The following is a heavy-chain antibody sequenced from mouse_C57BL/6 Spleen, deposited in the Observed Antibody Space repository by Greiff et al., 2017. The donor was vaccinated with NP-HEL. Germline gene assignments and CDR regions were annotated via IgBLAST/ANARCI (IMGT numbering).Heavy chain of an antibody. D-gene: IGHD1-1*01. J-gene: IGHJ4*01. CDR3: ARSPGSSYYYAMDY. CDR1: GYTFTDYY. Sequence: QVHVKQSGAELVRPGASVKLSCKASGYTFTDYYINWVKQRPGQGLEWIARIYPGSGNTYYNEKFKGKATLTAEKSSSTAYMQLSSLTSEDSAVYFCARSPGSSYYYAMDYWGQGTSVTVSS. V-gene: IGHV1-76*01. CDR2: IYPGSGNT.